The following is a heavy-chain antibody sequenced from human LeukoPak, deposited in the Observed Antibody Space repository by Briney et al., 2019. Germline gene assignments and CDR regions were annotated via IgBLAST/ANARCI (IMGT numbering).Heavy chain of an antibody. J-gene: IGHJ4*02. D-gene: IGHD3-3*01. CDR1: GGSISSSNW. CDR3: ARRYYDFWSASRYFDY. V-gene: IGHV4-4*02. Sequence: SETLSLTCAVSGGSISSSNWWSWVRQPPGKGLEWIGEIHHSGSTNYNPSLKSRVTISVDTSKNQFSLKLNSVTAADTAVYYCARRYYDFWSASRYFDYWGQGTLVTVSS. CDR2: IHHSGST.